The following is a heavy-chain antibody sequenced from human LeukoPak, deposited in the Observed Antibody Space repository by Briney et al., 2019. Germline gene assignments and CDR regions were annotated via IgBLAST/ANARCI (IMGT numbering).Heavy chain of an antibody. J-gene: IGHJ6*02. CDR3: ARDVVVVPAAIHYGMDV. CDR1: GGSFSDYF. Sequence: SETLPLTCAVYGGSFSDYFWGWIRQPPGKGLEWIGEINHSGRTYYNPSLKSRVTISVDTSKNQFSLNLSSVAAADTAVYYCARDVVVVPAAIHYGMDVWGQGTTVTVSS. CDR2: INHSGRT. V-gene: IGHV4-34*01. D-gene: IGHD2-2*01.